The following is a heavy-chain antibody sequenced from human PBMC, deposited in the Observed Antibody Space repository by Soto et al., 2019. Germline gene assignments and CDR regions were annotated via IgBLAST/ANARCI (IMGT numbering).Heavy chain of an antibody. V-gene: IGHV1-69*01. CDR3: ARVGDCSSQLLDY. J-gene: IGHJ4*02. CDR2: IIPFAATS. CDR1: GGTFSSYP. Sequence: QVILVQSGAEVKKPGSSVKISCKSSGGTFSSYPISWVRQAPGQGLEWMGVIIPFAATSNYAQKFQGRVTITADDSTSTAYMELSSLRTGDTAVYYCARVGDCSSQLLDYWGQGTLVTVSS. D-gene: IGHD2-21*01.